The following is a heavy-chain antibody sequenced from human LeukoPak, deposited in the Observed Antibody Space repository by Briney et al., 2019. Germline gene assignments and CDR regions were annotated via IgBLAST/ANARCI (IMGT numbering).Heavy chain of an antibody. J-gene: IGHJ4*02. CDR3: AKTKGYSYGYYFDY. D-gene: IGHD5-18*01. CDR2: ISYDGSNK. V-gene: IGHV3-30-3*02. CDR1: GFTFSSYA. Sequence: GGSLRLSCAASGFTFSSYAMHRVRQAPGKGLEWVAVISYDGSNKYYADSVKGRFTISRDNSKNTLYLQMNSLRAEDTAVYYCAKTKGYSYGYYFDYWGQGTLVTVSS.